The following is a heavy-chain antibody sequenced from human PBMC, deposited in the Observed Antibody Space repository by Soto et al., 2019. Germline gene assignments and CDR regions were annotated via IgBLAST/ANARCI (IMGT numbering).Heavy chain of an antibody. D-gene: IGHD2-8*01. V-gene: IGHV1-18*04. Sequence: GASVKVSCKASGYTFTSYGISWVRQAPEQGLEWMGWISAYNGNTNYAQKLQGRVTMTTDTSTSTAYMELRSLRSDDTAVYYCARGPIVLMVYANRGGMDVWGQGTTVTVSS. CDR1: GYTFTSYG. CDR2: ISAYNGNT. CDR3: ARGPIVLMVYANRGGMDV. J-gene: IGHJ6*02.